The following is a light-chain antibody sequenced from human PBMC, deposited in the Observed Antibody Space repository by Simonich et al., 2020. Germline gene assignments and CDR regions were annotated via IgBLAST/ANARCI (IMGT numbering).Light chain of an antibody. CDR1: SSDVGGYNY. Sequence: QSALTQPRSVSGSPGQSVTISCTGTSSDVGGYNYVSWYQQPPGKAPKLMLYDVNKRPSGVPDSFSGSKSGNTASLTSSGLQAEDEADYYCCSYAGSYTWVFGGGTKLTVL. V-gene: IGLV2-11*01. CDR3: CSYAGSYTWV. CDR2: DVN. J-gene: IGLJ3*02.